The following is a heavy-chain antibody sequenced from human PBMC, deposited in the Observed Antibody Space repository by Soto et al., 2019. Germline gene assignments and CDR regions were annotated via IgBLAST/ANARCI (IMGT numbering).Heavy chain of an antibody. V-gene: IGHV3-9*01. CDR2: IRWNSGSI. CDR3: AKDSYYYDSSGYYYFDY. D-gene: IGHD3-22*01. CDR1: GFTFDDYA. J-gene: IGHJ4*02. Sequence: EVQLVESGGGLVQPGRSLRLSCAASGFTFDDYAMHWVRQAPGKGLEWVSGIRWNSGSIGYADSVKGRFTISRDNAKNSLYLQMNSLRAEDTALYYCAKDSYYYDSSGYYYFDYWGQGTLVTVSS.